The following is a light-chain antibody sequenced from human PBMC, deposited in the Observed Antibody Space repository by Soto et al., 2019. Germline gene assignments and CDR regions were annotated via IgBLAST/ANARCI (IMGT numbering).Light chain of an antibody. J-gene: IGLJ2*01. V-gene: IGLV1-40*01. CDR3: QSYDSGLSGSRV. CDR1: SSNIGAGYD. CDR2: GNS. Sequence: QSVLTQPPSVSGAPGQRVTISCTGSSSNIGAGYDVHWYQQLPGTAPKLLIYGNSNRPSGVPDRFSGPKSGTSASLAITGLQAEDEADYYCQSYDSGLSGSRVFGGGTKLTVL.